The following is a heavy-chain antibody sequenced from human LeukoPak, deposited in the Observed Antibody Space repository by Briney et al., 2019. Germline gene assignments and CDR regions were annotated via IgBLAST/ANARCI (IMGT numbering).Heavy chain of an antibody. CDR2: ITGSGDDA. CDR3: AKESTGSSPDY. V-gene: IGHV3-23*01. D-gene: IGHD1-26*01. Sequence: PGGSLRLSCAASGFTFSNYGMSWLRQAPGKGLEWVSAITGSGDDAYYADSVHGRFTMSRDNSKSTLYLQMNSLRAEDTALYYCAKESTGSSPDYWGQGTLVTVSS. CDR1: GFTFSNYG. J-gene: IGHJ4*02.